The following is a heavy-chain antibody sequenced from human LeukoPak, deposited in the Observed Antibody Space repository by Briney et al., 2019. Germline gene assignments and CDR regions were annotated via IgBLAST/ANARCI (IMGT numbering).Heavy chain of an antibody. Sequence: SETLSLTCTVSRASISSYFWSWIRQPPGRGLEWIGYISYSGTTNFSPSLKSRVTISVDTSKNHFSLKLNSVTAADTAMYYCARSLYGSSPNPYYFDYWGQGTLVTVSS. D-gene: IGHD6-6*01. CDR3: ARSLYGSSPNPYYFDY. CDR2: ISYSGTT. J-gene: IGHJ4*02. V-gene: IGHV4-59*12. CDR1: RASISSYF.